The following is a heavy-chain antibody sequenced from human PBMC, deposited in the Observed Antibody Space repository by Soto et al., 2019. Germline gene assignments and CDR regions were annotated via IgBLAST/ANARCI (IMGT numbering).Heavy chain of an antibody. D-gene: IGHD3-3*01. Sequence: GGSLRLSCAASGFTFSSYAMHWVRQAPGKGLEWVAVISYDGSNKYYADSVKGRFTISRDNSKNTLYLQMNSLRAEDTAVYYCARDGPYYDFWSGYYTTSYYYGMDVWGQGTTVTVSS. CDR3: ARDGPYYDFWSGYYTTSYYYGMDV. V-gene: IGHV3-30-3*01. J-gene: IGHJ6*02. CDR2: ISYDGSNK. CDR1: GFTFSSYA.